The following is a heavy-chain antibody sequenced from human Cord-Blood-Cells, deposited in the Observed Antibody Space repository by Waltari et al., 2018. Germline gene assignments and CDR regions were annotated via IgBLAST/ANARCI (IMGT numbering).Heavy chain of an antibody. CDR1: GGSFSGYY. D-gene: IGHD3-9*01. Sequence: QVQLQQWGAGLLKPSETLSLTCAVYGGSFSGYYWSWIRQPPGKGLEWIGEINHSGSTNYNTSLKSRVTISVDTSKNQFSLKLSSVTAADTAVYYCTRHVRLLRYFDWLLEGFDYWGQGTLVTVSS. J-gene: IGHJ4*02. CDR3: TRHVRLLRYFDWLLEGFDY. V-gene: IGHV4-34*01. CDR2: INHSGST.